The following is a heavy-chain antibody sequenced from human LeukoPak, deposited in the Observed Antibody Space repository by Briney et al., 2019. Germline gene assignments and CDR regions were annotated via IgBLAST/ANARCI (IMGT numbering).Heavy chain of an antibody. J-gene: IGHJ4*02. CDR2: IKEDGSAD. CDR1: GFTFSRNW. D-gene: IGHD5-18*01. Sequence: SGGSLRLSCAASGFTFSRNWMSWVRQAPGKGLEWVANIKEDGSADYYMDSVKGRFTISRDNAKNSLYLQMSSLRVEDAAMYYCAADSDGYEYWGQGALVIVSS. CDR3: AADSDGYEY. V-gene: IGHV3-7*01.